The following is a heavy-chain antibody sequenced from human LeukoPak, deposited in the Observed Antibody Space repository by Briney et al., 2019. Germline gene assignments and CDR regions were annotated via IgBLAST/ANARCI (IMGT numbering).Heavy chain of an antibody. J-gene: IGHJ6*03. D-gene: IGHD5-24*01. CDR2: IKGNGATT. V-gene: IGHV3-11*01. Sequence: PGGSLRLSCEASGFTFSNYYMSWIRQAPGKGLEWVSHIKGNGATTYYADSVRGRFTISRDNAKNSLFLQMNSLRVDGTATYYCARAGEMRYMDVWGKGTAVAVS. CDR1: GFTFSNYY. CDR3: ARAGEMRYMDV.